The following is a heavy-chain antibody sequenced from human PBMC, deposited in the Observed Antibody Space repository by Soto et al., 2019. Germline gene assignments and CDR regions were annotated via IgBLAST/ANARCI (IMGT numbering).Heavy chain of an antibody. CDR2: IYSGGST. CDR3: SRDFSPITGEPEEDDAFDI. V-gene: IGHV3-66*01. J-gene: IGHJ3*02. D-gene: IGHD1-20*01. CDR1: GLTVSSNY. Sequence: PGGSLRLSCAASGLTVSSNYMSWVRQTPGKGLEWVSVIYSGGSTYYADSVKGRFTISRDNSKNTLYLQMNSLRAEDTAVYYCSRDFSPITGEPEEDDAFDIWGQGTMVTVSS.